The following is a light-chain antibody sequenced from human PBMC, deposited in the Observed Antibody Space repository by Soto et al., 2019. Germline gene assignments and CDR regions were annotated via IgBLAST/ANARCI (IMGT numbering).Light chain of an antibody. CDR2: GAS. J-gene: IGKJ4*01. CDR3: QHYANLPLT. CDR1: QSVRNN. V-gene: IGKV3-15*01. Sequence: EIVMTQSPATLSVSPGERATLSCRASQSVRNNLAWYQQRPGRAPRLLIYGASTRASGIPARFSGSGSGTEFTLTISRLQSEDLAVYHCQHYANLPLTFGGGTKVEIK.